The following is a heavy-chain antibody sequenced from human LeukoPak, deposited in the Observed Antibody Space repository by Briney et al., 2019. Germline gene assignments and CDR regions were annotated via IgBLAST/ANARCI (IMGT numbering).Heavy chain of an antibody. CDR2: ISYDGSNK. CDR1: GFTFSSYA. D-gene: IGHD2-2*01. Sequence: GGSLRLSCAASGFTFSSYAMHWVRQAPGKGLEWVAVISYDGSNKYYADSVKGRFTISRDNSKNTLYLQMNNLRAEDTAVYYCVSFYETYWGRGTLVTVSS. J-gene: IGHJ4*02. CDR3: VSFYETY. V-gene: IGHV3-30-3*01.